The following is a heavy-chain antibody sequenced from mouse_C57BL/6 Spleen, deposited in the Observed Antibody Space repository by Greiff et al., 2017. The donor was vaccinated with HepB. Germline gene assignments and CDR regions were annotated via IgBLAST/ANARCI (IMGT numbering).Heavy chain of an antibody. V-gene: IGHV1-53*01. J-gene: IGHJ2*01. D-gene: IGHD2-10*02. CDR2: INPSNGGT. Sequence: QVQLQQSGTELVKPGASVKLSCKASGYTFTSYWMHWVKQRPGQGLEWIGNINPSNGGTNYNEKFKSKATLTVDKSSSTAYMQLSSLTSEDSAVYYCARWGGYGTYFDYWGQGTTLTVSS. CDR1: GYTFTSYW. CDR3: ARWGGYGTYFDY.